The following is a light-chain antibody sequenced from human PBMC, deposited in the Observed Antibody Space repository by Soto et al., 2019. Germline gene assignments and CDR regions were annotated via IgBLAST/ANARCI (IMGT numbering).Light chain of an antibody. V-gene: IGLV2-11*01. J-gene: IGLJ3*02. Sequence: QSALTQPRSVSGSPGQSVTIYCTGTSSDVGGYDYVCWYQQHPGKAPKLMIYDVNGRPSGVPDRFYGSKSGNTASLTISGLQADDEADYYCSSYTSSDTWVFGGGTKLTVL. CDR2: DVN. CDR1: SSDVGGYDY. CDR3: SSYTSSDTWV.